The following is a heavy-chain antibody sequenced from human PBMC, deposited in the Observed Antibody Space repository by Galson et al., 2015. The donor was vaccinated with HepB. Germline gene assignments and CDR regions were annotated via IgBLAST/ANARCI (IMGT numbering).Heavy chain of an antibody. D-gene: IGHD3-16*01. J-gene: IGHJ4*02. CDR2: ISWNSGSI. CDR3: AKDNGGALGY. Sequence: SLRLSCAASGFTFSSYSMNWVRQAPGKGLEWVSGISWNSGSIGYADSGKGQFTISRDNAKNSLYLQMNSLRAEDTALYYCAKDNGGALGYWGQGTLVTVSS. CDR1: GFTFSSYS. V-gene: IGHV3-9*01.